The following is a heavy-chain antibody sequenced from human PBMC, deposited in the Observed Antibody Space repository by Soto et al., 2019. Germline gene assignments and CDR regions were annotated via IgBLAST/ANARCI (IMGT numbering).Heavy chain of an antibody. CDR2: INAGNGNT. Sequence: ASVKVSCKASGYTFTSYAMHWVRQAPGQRLEWMGWINAGNGNTKYSQKFQGRVTITRDTSASTAYMELSSLRSEDTAVYYCAREALYSSSWYPTFDYWGQGTLVTVSS. J-gene: IGHJ4*02. V-gene: IGHV1-3*01. D-gene: IGHD6-13*01. CDR3: AREALYSSSWYPTFDY. CDR1: GYTFTSYA.